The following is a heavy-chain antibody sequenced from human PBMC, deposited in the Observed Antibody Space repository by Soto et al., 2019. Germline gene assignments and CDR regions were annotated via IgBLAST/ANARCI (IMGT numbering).Heavy chain of an antibody. D-gene: IGHD2-21*02. CDR3: ARAHTMVVAGSTFDY. CDR2: MYHGGNT. Sequence: KPSETLSLTCTVSNYSISNPHYWGWIRQPPGKRPEWIASMYHGGNTFYNPSLKSRITMSMDTSKNQFSLKLRFMTAADTAVYYCARAHTMVVAGSTFDYWGHGTLVTVSS. V-gene: IGHV4-38-2*02. CDR1: NYSISNPHY. J-gene: IGHJ4*01.